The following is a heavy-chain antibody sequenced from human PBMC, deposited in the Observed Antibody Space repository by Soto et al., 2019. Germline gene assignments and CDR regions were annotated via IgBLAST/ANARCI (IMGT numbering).Heavy chain of an antibody. CDR3: ARDLFRPACSGGSCYGTTPFDY. V-gene: IGHV1-18*04. Sequence: ASVKVSCKASGYTFTGYYIRWVRQAPGQGLEWMGWISAYNGNTNYAQKLQGRVTMTTDTSTSTAYMELRSLRSDDTAVYYCARDLFRPACSGGSCYGTTPFDYWGQGTLVTVSS. CDR2: ISAYNGNT. D-gene: IGHD2-15*01. J-gene: IGHJ4*02. CDR1: GYTFTGYY.